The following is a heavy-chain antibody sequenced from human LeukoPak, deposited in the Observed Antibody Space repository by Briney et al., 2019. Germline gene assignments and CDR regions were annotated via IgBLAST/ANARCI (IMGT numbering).Heavy chain of an antibody. CDR1: GDSIRSSSYH. V-gene: IGHV4-30-4*08. Sequence: SETLSLTCTVSGDSIRSSSYHWGWIRQPPGKGLEWIGYIYYSGSTYYNPSLKSRVTISVDTSKNQFSLKLSSVTAADTAVYYCARVSDGDYRRGLYDWGQGTLVTVSS. D-gene: IGHD4-17*01. CDR3: ARVSDGDYRRGLYD. J-gene: IGHJ4*02. CDR2: IYYSGST.